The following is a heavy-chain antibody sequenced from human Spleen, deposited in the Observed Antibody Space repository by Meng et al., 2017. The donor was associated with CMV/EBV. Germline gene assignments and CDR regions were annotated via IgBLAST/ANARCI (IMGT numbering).Heavy chain of an antibody. D-gene: IGHD3-3*01. CDR3: ARPANYDFWSGYFYYYYGMDV. V-gene: IGHV3-43D*03. CDR1: GFIFDDYA. J-gene: IGHJ6*02. Sequence: GESLKISCAASGFIFDDYAMHWVRQAPGKGLEWVSLISWDGGSTYYADSVKGRFTISRDNSKNSLYLQMNSLRAEDTAVYYCARPANYDFWSGYFYYYYGMDVWGQGTTVTVSS. CDR2: ISWDGGST.